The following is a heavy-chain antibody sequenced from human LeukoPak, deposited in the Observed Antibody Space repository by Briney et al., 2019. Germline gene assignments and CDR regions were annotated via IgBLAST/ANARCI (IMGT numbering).Heavy chain of an antibody. D-gene: IGHD3-9*01. Sequence: GRSLRLSCAASGFTFSSNGMHWVRQAPGKGLEWVAVIWYDGSNEYYGDSVKGRFTVSRDNAKNSLFLQMNSLRAEDTAVYYCARDHYNILTGYFSYWGQGTLVAVSS. J-gene: IGHJ4*02. CDR1: GFTFSSNG. CDR2: IWYDGSNE. V-gene: IGHV3-33*01. CDR3: ARDHYNILTGYFSY.